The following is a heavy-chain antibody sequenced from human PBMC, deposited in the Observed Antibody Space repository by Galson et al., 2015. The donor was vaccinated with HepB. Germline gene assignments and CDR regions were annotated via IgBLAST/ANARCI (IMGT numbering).Heavy chain of an antibody. D-gene: IGHD3-9*01. CDR2: ISNGGNNT. CDR1: GFTFRTFA. V-gene: IGHV3-23*03. Sequence: SLRLSCAASGFTFRTFAMSWVRHTPGKGLECVSVISNGGNNTYYADSVNGRFTISRDNSKNTLSLQMNSLRAEDTAVYYCAKGTVFDWLLKFEYWGQGALVTVSS. J-gene: IGHJ4*02. CDR3: AKGTVFDWLLKFEY.